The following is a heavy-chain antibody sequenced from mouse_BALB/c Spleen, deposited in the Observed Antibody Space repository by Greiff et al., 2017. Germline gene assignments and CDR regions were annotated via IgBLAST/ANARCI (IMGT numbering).Heavy chain of an antibody. CDR2: IDPANGNT. Sequence: VQLQQSGAELVKPGASVKLSCTASGFNIKDTYMHWVKQRPEQGLEWIGRIDPANGNTKYDPKFQGKATITADTSSNTAYLQLSSLTSEDTAVYYCSTATPAWFAYWGQGTLVTVSA. V-gene: IGHV14-3*02. D-gene: IGHD1-2*01. J-gene: IGHJ3*01. CDR1: GFNIKDTY. CDR3: STATPAWFAY.